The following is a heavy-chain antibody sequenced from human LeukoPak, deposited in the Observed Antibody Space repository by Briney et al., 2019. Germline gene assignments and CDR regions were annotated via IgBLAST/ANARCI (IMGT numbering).Heavy chain of an antibody. CDR3: ARSNGYGMDV. D-gene: IGHD2-8*01. J-gene: IGHJ6*02. CDR2: INTDGSST. V-gene: IGHV3-74*01. Sequence: GGSLRPSCAASGFTFSRHWMHWVRQAPGKGLVWVSGINTDGSSTSYADSVKGRFTMSRDNAKTTLYLQMNSLRAEDTAVYYCARSNGYGMDVWGQGTTVTVSS. CDR1: GFTFSRHW.